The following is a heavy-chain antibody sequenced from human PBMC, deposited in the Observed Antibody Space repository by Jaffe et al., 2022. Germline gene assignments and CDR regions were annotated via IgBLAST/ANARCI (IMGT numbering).Heavy chain of an antibody. CDR2: ISSSSSYI. CDR3: ARDLYYDYIWGSYRSHDAFDI. V-gene: IGHV3-21*01. Sequence: EVQLVESGGGLVKPGGSLRLSCAASGFTFSSYSMNWVRQAPGKGLEWVSSISSSSSYIYYADSVKGRFTISRDNAKNSLYLQMNSLRAEDTAVYYCARDLYYDYIWGSYRSHDAFDIWGQGTMVTVSS. CDR1: GFTFSSYS. D-gene: IGHD3-16*02. J-gene: IGHJ3*02.